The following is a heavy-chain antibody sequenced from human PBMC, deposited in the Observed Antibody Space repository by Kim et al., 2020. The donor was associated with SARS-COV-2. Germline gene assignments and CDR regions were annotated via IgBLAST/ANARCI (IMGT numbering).Heavy chain of an antibody. CDR1: GYIFTKYW. CDR3: AIDSSGYHYYYGMDV. CDR2: IYPDDSDT. J-gene: IGHJ6*02. V-gene: IGHV5-51*01. Sequence: GESLKISCKSSGYIFTKYWIGWVRQMPGKGLEWMGIIYPDDSDTRYSPSFQGQVTISVDKSISTAYLQWNSLKASDSAIYYCAIDSSGYHYYYGMDVWGQGTTVTVSS. D-gene: IGHD3-22*01.